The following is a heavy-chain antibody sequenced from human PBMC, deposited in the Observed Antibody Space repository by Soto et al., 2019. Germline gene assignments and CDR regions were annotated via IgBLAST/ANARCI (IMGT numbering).Heavy chain of an antibody. CDR2: IKQDGSEK. V-gene: IGHV3-7*05. D-gene: IGHD6-13*01. CDR3: ARWVVAAAVISYFDY. Sequence: GGSLRLSCAASGFTFSSYWMSWVRQAPGKGLEWVANIKQDGSEKYYVDSVKGRFTISRDNAKNSLYLQMNSLRAEDTAVYYCARWVVAAAVISYFDYWGQGTLVTVSS. J-gene: IGHJ4*02. CDR1: GFTFSSYW.